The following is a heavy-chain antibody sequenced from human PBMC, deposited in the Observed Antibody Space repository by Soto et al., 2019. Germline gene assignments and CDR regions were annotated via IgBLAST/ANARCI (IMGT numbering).Heavy chain of an antibody. D-gene: IGHD2-21*02. Sequence: EVQLVESGGGLVEPGGSLRLSCEASGFPFSSYAMNWVRQAPGKGLEWVSSISTSSGYIYFADSLRGRFTVSRDNAPNSLYLQMNSLTAEDTAVYYCARAPASYSGGDCFSMDYWGQGTLVIVSS. CDR1: GFPFSSYA. V-gene: IGHV3-21*02. CDR2: ISTSSGYI. J-gene: IGHJ4*02. CDR3: ARAPASYSGGDCFSMDY.